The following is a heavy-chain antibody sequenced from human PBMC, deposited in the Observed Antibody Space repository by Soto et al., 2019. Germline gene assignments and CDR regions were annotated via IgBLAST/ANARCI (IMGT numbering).Heavy chain of an antibody. Sequence: SETLSLTCTVSGGSISSSSYYWGWIRQPPGKGLEWIGSIYYSGSTYYNPSLKSRVTISVDTSKNQFSLKLSSVTAADTAVYYCARLYGDSVIDYWGQGTLVTVSS. CDR1: GGSISSSSYY. J-gene: IGHJ4*02. V-gene: IGHV4-39*07. CDR2: IYYSGST. CDR3: ARLYGDSVIDY. D-gene: IGHD4-17*01.